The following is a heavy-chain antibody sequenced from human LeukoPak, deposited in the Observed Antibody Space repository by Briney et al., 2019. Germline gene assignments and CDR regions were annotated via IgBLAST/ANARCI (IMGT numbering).Heavy chain of an antibody. J-gene: IGHJ6*03. CDR2: IFYSGST. Sequence: SETLSLTCTVSGGSISSSSYYWGWIRQPPGKGLEWIGSIFYSGSTYYNPSLKSRVTISVDTSKNQFSLKLSSVTAADTAVYYCARDNSGCSGGGCLYYYYMDVWGKGTTVTVSS. V-gene: IGHV4-39*07. D-gene: IGHD2-15*01. CDR3: ARDNSGCSGGGCLYYYYMDV. CDR1: GGSISSSSYY.